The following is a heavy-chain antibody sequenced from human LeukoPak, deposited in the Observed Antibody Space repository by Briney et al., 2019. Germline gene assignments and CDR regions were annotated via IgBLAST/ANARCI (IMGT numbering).Heavy chain of an antibody. CDR2: INPNSGGT. D-gene: IGHD6-19*01. Sequence: ASVKVSCKASGYTFTGYYMHWVRQAPGQGLEWMGWINPNSGGTNYAQKLQGRVTMTTDTSTSTAYMELRSLRSDDTAVYYCARDILAVAATGRGLDYWGQGTLVTVSS. CDR1: GYTFTGYY. CDR3: ARDILAVAATGRGLDY. V-gene: IGHV1-2*02. J-gene: IGHJ4*02.